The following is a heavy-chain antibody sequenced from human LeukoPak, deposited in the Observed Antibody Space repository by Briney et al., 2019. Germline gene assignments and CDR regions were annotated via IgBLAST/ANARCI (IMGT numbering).Heavy chain of an antibody. V-gene: IGHV3-64D*06. J-gene: IGHJ3*02. CDR2: ISRNGGST. CDR1: GFTFNSYP. Sequence: AGGSLRLSCSASGFTFNSYPVHWLRQAPGKGLEYVSDISRNGGSTYYADSVKGRFTISRDNSKNTLYLQMSSLRAEDTAVYYCVKESGFMVAPNSAFDIWGQGTMVTVSS. D-gene: IGHD4/OR15-4a*01. CDR3: VKESGFMVAPNSAFDI.